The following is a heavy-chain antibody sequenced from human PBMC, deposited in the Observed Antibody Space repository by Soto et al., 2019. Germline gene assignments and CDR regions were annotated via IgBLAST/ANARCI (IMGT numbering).Heavy chain of an antibody. CDR2: INHSGST. Sequence: SETLSLTCAVYGGSFSGYYWSWIRQPPGKGLEWIGEINHSGSTNYNPSLKSRVTISVDTSKNQFSLKLSSVTAADTAVYYCARGKYYDFWSGYYTGSRQTYYYYGMEVWGQGTTVTVSS. CDR3: ARGKYYDFWSGYYTGSRQTYYYYGMEV. CDR1: GGSFSGYY. D-gene: IGHD3-3*01. V-gene: IGHV4-34*01. J-gene: IGHJ6*02.